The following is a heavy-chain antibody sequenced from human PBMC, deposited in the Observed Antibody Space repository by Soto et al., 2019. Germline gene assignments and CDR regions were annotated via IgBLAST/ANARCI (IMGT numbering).Heavy chain of an antibody. D-gene: IGHD3-16*01. CDR1: GYTFTNFG. CDR3: ARGGTPIDY. V-gene: IGHV1-18*01. CDR2: ISAYNGNT. J-gene: IGHJ4*02. Sequence: QVQLVQSGAEGKKHGASVKDSCKASGYTFTNFGISWMRQAPGQGLEWMGWISAYNGNTNYAQNFQGRVTMTTDTAARPGYMELRSLGSDDTAVYSFARGGTPIDYWGQGTLVTVSS.